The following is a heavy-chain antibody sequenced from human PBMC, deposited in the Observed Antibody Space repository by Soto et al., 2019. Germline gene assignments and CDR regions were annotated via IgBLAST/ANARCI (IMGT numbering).Heavy chain of an antibody. Sequence: PSETLSLTCAVSGGSISSTNWWSWVRQPPGKGLEWVGLVYHSVSTNYNPSLKSRVTISVDKSKNQFSLKLSSLTAADTAVYYCEREETSAVVPACPGGAFGFWCQGTMVTGSS. J-gene: IGHJ3*01. CDR2: VYHSVST. CDR1: GGSISSTNW. CDR3: EREETSAVVPACPGGAFGF. V-gene: IGHV4-4*02. D-gene: IGHD2-2*01.